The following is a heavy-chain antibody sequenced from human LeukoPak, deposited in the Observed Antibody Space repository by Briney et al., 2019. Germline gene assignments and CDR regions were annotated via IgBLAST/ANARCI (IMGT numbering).Heavy chain of an antibody. Sequence: GGSLRLSCAASGFSFINYGMHWVRQAPGKGLEWVASISHDGSNYYYADSVKGRFTISRDNSRNTLYLQMNSLRVEDTAVFYCTKAAAGSGDYGMDVWGQGTTVTV. V-gene: IGHV3-30*18. D-gene: IGHD3-10*01. J-gene: IGHJ6*02. CDR1: GFSFINYG. CDR2: ISHDGSNY. CDR3: TKAAAGSGDYGMDV.